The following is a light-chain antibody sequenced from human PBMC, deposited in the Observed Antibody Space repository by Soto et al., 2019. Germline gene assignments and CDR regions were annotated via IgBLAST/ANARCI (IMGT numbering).Light chain of an antibody. J-gene: IGKJ1*01. CDR3: QQYNGFW. CDR2: GAS. Sequence: EIVLTQSPGTLSLSPGERATLSCRASQTVSSSYLAWYQQKPGQAPRLLIYGASTRATGIPGRFSGSASGTDFTLTISRLEPEDFAVYYCQQYNGFWFGQGTKVEIE. CDR1: QTVSSSY. V-gene: IGKV3-20*01.